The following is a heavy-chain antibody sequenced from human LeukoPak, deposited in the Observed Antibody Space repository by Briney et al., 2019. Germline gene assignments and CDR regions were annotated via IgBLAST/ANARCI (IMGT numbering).Heavy chain of an antibody. D-gene: IGHD6-19*01. CDR3: ATAPSLYSSGWYYFDY. J-gene: IGHJ4*02. CDR1: GYTLTEIS. Sequence: GASVKVSCKVPGYTLTEISMHWVRQAPGKGLEWMGGFDPEDGELIHAQEFQGRVTMTEDTSTDTAFMELSSLRSEDTAVYYCATAPSLYSSGWYYFDYWGQGTLVTVSS. CDR2: FDPEDGEL. V-gene: IGHV1-24*01.